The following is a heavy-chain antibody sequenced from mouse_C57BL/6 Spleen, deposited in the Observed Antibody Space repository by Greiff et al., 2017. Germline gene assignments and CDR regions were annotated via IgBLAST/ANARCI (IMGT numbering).Heavy chain of an antibody. J-gene: IGHJ3*01. CDR2: IDPEDGDT. CDR3: TPVYYGSSWGFAY. Sequence: EVQLQQSGAEPVRPGASVKLSCTASGFNIKDYYMHWVKQRPEQGLEWIGRIDPEDGDTEYAPKFQGKATMTADTSSNTAYLQLSSLTSEDTAVYYCTPVYYGSSWGFAYWGQGTLVTVSA. CDR1: GFNIKDYY. D-gene: IGHD1-1*01. V-gene: IGHV14-1*01.